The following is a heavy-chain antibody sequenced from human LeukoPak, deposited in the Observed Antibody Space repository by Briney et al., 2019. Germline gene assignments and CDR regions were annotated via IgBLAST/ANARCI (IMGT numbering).Heavy chain of an antibody. V-gene: IGHV3-74*01. CDR1: GFTFKLYW. D-gene: IGHD2-15*01. Sequence: GGSLRLSCAASGFTFKLYWMHWVRQAPGKGPVWVSRINDDGSSTSYADSVKGRFTISRDDAKNTLYLQMNSLRAEGTAVYYCVRGGASTWSWGQGTLVTVSS. CDR2: INDDGSST. J-gene: IGHJ5*02. CDR3: VRGGASTWS.